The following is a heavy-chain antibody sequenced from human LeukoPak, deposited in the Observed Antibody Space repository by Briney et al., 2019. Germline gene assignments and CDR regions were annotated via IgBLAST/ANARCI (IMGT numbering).Heavy chain of an antibody. V-gene: IGHV3-7*01. CDR2: IKQDGSEK. CDR1: GFTFNNYG. CDR3: ARALGSSGWRYFDY. J-gene: IGHJ4*02. D-gene: IGHD6-19*01. Sequence: GGSLRLSCAASGFTFNNYGMHWVRQAPGKGLEWVANIKQDGSEKYYVDSVKGRFTISRDNAKNSLYLQMNSLRAEDTAVYYCARALGSSGWRYFDYWGQGTLVTVSS.